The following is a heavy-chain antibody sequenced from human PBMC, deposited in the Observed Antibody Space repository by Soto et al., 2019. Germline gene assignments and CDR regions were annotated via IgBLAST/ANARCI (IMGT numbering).Heavy chain of an antibody. Sequence: QVQLVESGGGVVQPGRSLRLSCAASGFTFSSYGMHWVRQAPGKGLEWVAVISYDGSNKYYADSVKGRLTISRDNSKNTLYLQMNSLRAEDTAVYYCAKGALLYYGSGTPWFDPWGQGTLVTVSS. CDR3: AKGALLYYGSGTPWFDP. CDR2: ISYDGSNK. D-gene: IGHD3-10*01. CDR1: GFTFSSYG. J-gene: IGHJ5*02. V-gene: IGHV3-30*18.